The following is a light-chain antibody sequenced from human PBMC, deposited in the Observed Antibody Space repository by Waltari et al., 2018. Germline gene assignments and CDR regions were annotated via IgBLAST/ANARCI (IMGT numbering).Light chain of an antibody. CDR3: SSYTSSSTPLV. V-gene: IGLV2-14*03. CDR1: SSDVGAYHY. Sequence: QSALTQPASVSGSPGQSITISCTGTSSDVGAYHYVSWYQQHPGQAPKLMIYDVTSRPSGFSNRFSGSKSGNTASLTISGLQAEDEADYYCSSYTSSSTPLVFGGGTKLTVL. J-gene: IGLJ2*01. CDR2: DVT.